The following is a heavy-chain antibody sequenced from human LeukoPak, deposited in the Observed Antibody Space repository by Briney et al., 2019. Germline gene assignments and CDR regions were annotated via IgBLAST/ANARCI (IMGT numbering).Heavy chain of an antibody. D-gene: IGHD6-13*01. Sequence: PGGSLRLSCAASGFTFDDYAMHWVRQAPGKGLEWVSGISWNSGSIGYADSVKGRFTISRDNAKNSLYLQMNSLRAEDTALYYCAKSIAAGYYYYYMDVWGKGTTVTISS. CDR1: GFTFDDYA. V-gene: IGHV3-9*01. CDR2: ISWNSGSI. CDR3: AKSIAAGYYYYYMDV. J-gene: IGHJ6*03.